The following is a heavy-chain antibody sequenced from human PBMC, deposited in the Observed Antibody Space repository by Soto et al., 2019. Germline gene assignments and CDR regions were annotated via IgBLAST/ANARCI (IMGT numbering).Heavy chain of an antibody. J-gene: IGHJ4*02. CDR3: SISLGGGHWDY. D-gene: IGHD3-16*01. Sequence: EVQLVESGGGVVQPGGSLRLSCAASGFTVINYDMVWVRQAPGKGLEWVSFITINAKTINYVDAVKGRFTISRDNAKNSVNLQMNSLRDEDTAVYYCSISLGGGHWDYWGPGTLVTVSS. CDR2: ITINAKTI. V-gene: IGHV3-48*02. CDR1: GFTVINYD.